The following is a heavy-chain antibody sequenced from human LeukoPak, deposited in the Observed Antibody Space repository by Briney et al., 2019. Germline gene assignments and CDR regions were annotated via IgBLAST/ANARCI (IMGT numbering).Heavy chain of an antibody. V-gene: IGHV3-48*01. J-gene: IGHJ6*03. Sequence: PGGSLRLSCAASGFTFSSYSMNWVRQAPGKGLEWVSYISSSSSTIYYADSVKGRFTISRDNAKNSLYLQMNSLRAEDTAVYYCARDQKNGYSSSWYKEDTTDYMDVWGKGTTVTISS. CDR1: GFTFSSYS. D-gene: IGHD6-13*01. CDR2: ISSSSSTI. CDR3: ARDQKNGYSSSWYKEDTTDYMDV.